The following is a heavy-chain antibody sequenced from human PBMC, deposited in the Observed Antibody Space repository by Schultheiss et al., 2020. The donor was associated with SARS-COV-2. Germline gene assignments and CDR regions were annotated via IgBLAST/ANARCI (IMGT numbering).Heavy chain of an antibody. CDR2: ISGSGGST. Sequence: GGSLRLSCAASGFTVSSYAMHWVRQAPGKGLEWVSAISGSGGSTYYADSVKGRFTISRDNSKNTLYLQMNSLRAEDTAVYYCAKDGTEDYYDSSGYYPFDYWGQGTLVTVSS. CDR1: GFTVSSYA. D-gene: IGHD3-22*01. CDR3: AKDGTEDYYDSSGYYPFDY. J-gene: IGHJ4*02. V-gene: IGHV3-23*01.